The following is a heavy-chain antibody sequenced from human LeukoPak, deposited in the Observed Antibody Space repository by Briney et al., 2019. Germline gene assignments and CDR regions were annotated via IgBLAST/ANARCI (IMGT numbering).Heavy chain of an antibody. CDR1: GASISSYY. D-gene: IGHD3-3*01. Sequence: SETLSLTCTVSGASISSYYWSWLRQPPGKGLEWIGYVYYTGSTNFNPSLESRLNMTLDMSKSQFSLSLSSVTAADTAVYFCARKNYDFWSGTSNDALDIWGQGTLVIVS. CDR3: ARKNYDFWSGTSNDALDI. J-gene: IGHJ3*02. V-gene: IGHV4-59*01. CDR2: VYYTGST.